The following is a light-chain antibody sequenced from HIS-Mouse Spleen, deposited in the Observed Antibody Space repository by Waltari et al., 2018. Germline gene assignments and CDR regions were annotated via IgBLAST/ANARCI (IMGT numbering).Light chain of an antibody. CDR3: QQLNSYPPT. V-gene: IGKV1-9*01. CDR1: QGISSY. CDR2: AAS. Sequence: DIQLTKSPSFLSASVGDRVTITCRASQGISSYLAWYQQKPWKAPKLLIYAASTLQSGVPSRFSGSGSGTEFTLTISSLQPEDFVTYYCQQLNSYPPTFGQGTKVEIK. J-gene: IGKJ1*01.